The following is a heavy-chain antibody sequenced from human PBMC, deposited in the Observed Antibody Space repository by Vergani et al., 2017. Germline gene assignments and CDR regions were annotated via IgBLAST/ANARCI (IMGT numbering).Heavy chain of an antibody. CDR2: IGTAGDT. J-gene: IGHJ4*02. V-gene: IGHV3-13*01. CDR1: GFTFSSYD. Sequence: EVQLVESGGGLVQPGGSLRLSCAASGFTFSSYDMHWVRQATGKGLEWVSAIGTAGDTYYPGSVKGRFTISRENAKNSLYLQMNSLRAEDTAVYYCARVVPAAMADYWGQGTLVTVSS. D-gene: IGHD2-2*01. CDR3: ARVVPAAMADY.